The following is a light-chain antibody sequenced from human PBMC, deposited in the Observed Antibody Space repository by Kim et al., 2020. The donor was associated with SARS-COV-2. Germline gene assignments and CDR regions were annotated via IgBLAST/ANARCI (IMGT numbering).Light chain of an antibody. Sequence: IVLTQSPGTLSLSPGEGATLSCRASQSLPSSFLAWYQQKPGQSPSLLIYHTSSRATGVPDRFSDSGSGTDFTLTISRLEPEDFAVYYCHHYGPSAITFGQGTRLEIK. J-gene: IGKJ5*01. V-gene: IGKV3-20*01. CDR2: HTS. CDR1: QSLPSSF. CDR3: HHYGPSAIT.